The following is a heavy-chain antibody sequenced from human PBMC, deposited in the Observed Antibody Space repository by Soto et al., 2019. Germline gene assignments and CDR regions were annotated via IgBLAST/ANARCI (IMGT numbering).Heavy chain of an antibody. CDR2: IWYDGSNK. CDR1: GFTFSSYG. J-gene: IGHJ6*02. D-gene: IGHD3-10*01. Sequence: GGSLRLSCAASGFTFSSYGMHWVRQAPGKGLEWVAVIWYDGSNKYYADSVKGRFTISRDNSKNTLYLQMNSLRAEDTAVYYCARDRRPHSYGSGSYYALYYYYGMDVWGQGTTVTVSS. CDR3: ARDRRPHSYGSGSYYALYYYYGMDV. V-gene: IGHV3-33*01.